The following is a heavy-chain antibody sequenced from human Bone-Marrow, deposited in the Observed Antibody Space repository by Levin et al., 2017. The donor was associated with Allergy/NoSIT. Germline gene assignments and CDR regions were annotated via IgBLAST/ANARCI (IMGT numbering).Heavy chain of an antibody. J-gene: IGHJ5*02. V-gene: IGHV1-69*11. CDR3: ARREIGNYVGSMYWFDP. Sequence: SVKVSCKASGGTLSSFGISWVRQAPGQRLEWMGRIIPITATVNYAQKFQGRVTITADEFTSTAYMELSSLTSEDTAVYYCARREIGNYVGSMYWFDPWGQGTLVTVSS. CDR1: GGTLSSFG. CDR2: IIPITATV. D-gene: IGHD3-16*01.